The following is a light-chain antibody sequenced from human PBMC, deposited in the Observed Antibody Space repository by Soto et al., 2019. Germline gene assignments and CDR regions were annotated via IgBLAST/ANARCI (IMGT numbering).Light chain of an antibody. Sequence: DIQMTQSPSTLSASVGDRVTITCRASQSISIWLAWYQQKPGKDPKLLIYDASSLESGVPSRFSGSGSGTEFNLTISRLQTDDFATYECQQYNSYSPTFGQGTRLEIK. CDR2: DAS. CDR3: QQYNSYSPT. J-gene: IGKJ5*01. V-gene: IGKV1-5*01. CDR1: QSISIW.